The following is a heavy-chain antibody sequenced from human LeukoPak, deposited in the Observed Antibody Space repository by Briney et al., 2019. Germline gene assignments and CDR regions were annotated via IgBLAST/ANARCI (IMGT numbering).Heavy chain of an antibody. CDR3: ARRGGLDS. J-gene: IGHJ4*02. D-gene: IGHD5-12*01. CDR1: GFTFSNYE. CDR2: ISGTVTI. V-gene: IGHV3-48*03. Sequence: PGGSLRLSCAASGFTFSNYEMNWVRQAPGKWLEWVSWISGTVTIHFAGSVKGRFTISRDNAKNSMYLQMNSLRAEDTAVYYCARRGGLDSWGQGAQVTVSP.